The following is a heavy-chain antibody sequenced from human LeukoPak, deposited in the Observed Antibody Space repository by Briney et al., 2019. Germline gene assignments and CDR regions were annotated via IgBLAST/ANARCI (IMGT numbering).Heavy chain of an antibody. Sequence: GGSLRLSCAASGFTFSSYGMHWVRQAPGKGLEWVAFIRYDGSNKYYADSVKGRFTISRDNSKNTLYLQMNSLRVEDTAVYYCATLPYYYDSSGSYYFDYWGQGTLVTVSS. D-gene: IGHD3-22*01. V-gene: IGHV3-30*02. J-gene: IGHJ4*02. CDR3: ATLPYYYDSSGSYYFDY. CDR2: IRYDGSNK. CDR1: GFTFSSYG.